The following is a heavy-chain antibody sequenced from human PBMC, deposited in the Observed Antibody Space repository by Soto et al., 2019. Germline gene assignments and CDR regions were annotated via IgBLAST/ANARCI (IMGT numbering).Heavy chain of an antibody. D-gene: IGHD2-15*01. V-gene: IGHV3-30*04. J-gene: IGHJ4*02. Sequence: GGSLRLSCAASGFTFTTYAIHWVRQSPGKSVAGVAVISNDVRGKYYADSVKGRFTISRDNSKNALYLQMNSLRSDDTAVYYCARDRCFGGGRSCYYFDFWGQGTLVTVSS. CDR2: ISNDVRGK. CDR1: GFTFTTYA. CDR3: ARDRCFGGGRSCYYFDF.